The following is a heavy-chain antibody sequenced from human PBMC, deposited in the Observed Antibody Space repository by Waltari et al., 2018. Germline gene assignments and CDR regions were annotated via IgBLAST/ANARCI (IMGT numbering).Heavy chain of an antibody. D-gene: IGHD6-6*01. Sequence: QVQLQESGPGLVKPSETLSLTCTVSGGSISSHYWSWIRQPPGKGMEWIGYIYYSGSTNYNPSLKSRVTISVDTSKNQFSLKLSSVTAADTAVYYCARDLVYSSSSKALWFDPWGQGTLVTVSS. CDR3: ARDLVYSSSSKALWFDP. CDR2: IYYSGST. J-gene: IGHJ5*02. V-gene: IGHV4-59*11. CDR1: GGSISSHY.